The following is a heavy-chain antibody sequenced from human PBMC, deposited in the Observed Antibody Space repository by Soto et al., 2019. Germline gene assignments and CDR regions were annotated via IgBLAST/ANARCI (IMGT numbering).Heavy chain of an antibody. D-gene: IGHD2-2*01. Sequence: SETLSLTCTVSGGSISSGGYYWRWIRQHPGKGLEWIGYIYYSGSTYYNPSLKSRVTISVDTSKNQFSLKLSSVTAADTAVYYCARRHPFSCSSTSCKGYYFDYWGQGTLVTVS. CDR1: GGSISSGGYY. CDR3: ARRHPFSCSSTSCKGYYFDY. CDR2: IYYSGST. J-gene: IGHJ4*02. V-gene: IGHV4-31*03.